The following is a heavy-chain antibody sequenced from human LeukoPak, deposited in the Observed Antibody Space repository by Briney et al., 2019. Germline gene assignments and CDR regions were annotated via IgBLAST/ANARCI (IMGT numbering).Heavy chain of an antibody. V-gene: IGHV3-33*01. CDR3: ARGRGYSYGSRRLDWFDP. D-gene: IGHD5-18*01. J-gene: IGHJ5*02. CDR1: GFTFSSYG. CDR2: IWYDGSNK. Sequence: GRSLRLSCAASGFTFSSYGMHWVRQAPGKGLEWVAVIWYDGSNKYYADPVKGRFTISRDNSKNTLYLQMNSLRAEDTAVYYCARGRGYSYGSRRLDWFDPWGQGTLVTVSS.